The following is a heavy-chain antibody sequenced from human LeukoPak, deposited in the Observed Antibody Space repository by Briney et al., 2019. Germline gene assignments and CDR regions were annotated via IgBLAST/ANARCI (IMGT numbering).Heavy chain of an antibody. Sequence: GASVKLSCKPSGYTFTGYYMHWVRQAPGQGPEWMGWINPNSGGTNYAKKFQGRVTMTRDTSISTAYMELSRLRSDDTAVYYCATARVSYYYVDVWGKGTTVTVSS. V-gene: IGHV1-2*02. J-gene: IGHJ6*03. CDR3: ATARVSYYYVDV. CDR2: INPNSGGT. CDR1: GYTFTGYY. D-gene: IGHD4-11*01.